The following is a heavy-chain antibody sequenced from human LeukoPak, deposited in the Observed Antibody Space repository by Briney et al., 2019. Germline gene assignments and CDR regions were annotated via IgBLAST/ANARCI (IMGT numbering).Heavy chain of an antibody. CDR1: GFTFSDYS. J-gene: IGHJ4*02. V-gene: IGHV3-23*01. CDR2: ISGSGGST. CDR3: ASLTGGYSYGYADY. Sequence: GGSLRLSCAASGFTFSDYSMNWVRQAPGKGLEWVSAISGSGGSTYYADSVKGWFTISRDNSKNTLYLQMNSLRAEDTAVYYCASLTGGYSYGYADYWGQGTLVTVSS. D-gene: IGHD5-18*01.